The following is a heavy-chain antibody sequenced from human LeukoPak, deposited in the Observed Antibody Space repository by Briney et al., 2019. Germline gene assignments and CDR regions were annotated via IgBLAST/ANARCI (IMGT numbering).Heavy chain of an antibody. J-gene: IGHJ5*02. D-gene: IGHD4-11*01. CDR3: ATEPADYSKYARSGTFWFDP. CDR1: GFVSPSVA. Sequence: GRPIRFPSPALGFVSPSVAITGAGSAPGKGREWVSAVSGSGGSTYYADSVKGQFPTPRDNSKNTLYLQMNSLRAEDTAVYYCATEPADYSKYARSGTFWFDPWGQGTLVTVSS. V-gene: IGHV3-23*01. CDR2: VSGSGGST.